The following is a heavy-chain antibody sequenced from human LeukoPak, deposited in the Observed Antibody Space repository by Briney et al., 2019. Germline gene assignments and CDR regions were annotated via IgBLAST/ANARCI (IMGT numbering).Heavy chain of an antibody. J-gene: IGHJ4*02. CDR1: GYTFGTHW. CDR3: ARVIGVVRADYYFDY. CDR2: INPSGDFR. V-gene: IGHV1-46*01. Sequence: GASVKVSCKASGYTFGTHWMHWVRQAPGQGLEWMAIINPSGDFRSYAQKFQGRLTVTRDMSTRTVYMELSDLRPEDTAVYYCARVIGVVRADYYFDYWGQGTLVAVSS. D-gene: IGHD3-10*01.